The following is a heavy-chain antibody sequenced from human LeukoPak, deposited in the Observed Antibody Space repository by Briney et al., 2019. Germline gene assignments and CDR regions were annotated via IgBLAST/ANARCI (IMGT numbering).Heavy chain of an antibody. D-gene: IGHD3-16*01. CDR3: ARAKNTMITAAFDI. J-gene: IGHJ3*02. CDR2: ISYDGSNK. Sequence: PGGSLRLSCAASGFTFSSYAMHWVRQAPGKGLEWVAVISYDGSNKYYADSVRGRFTISRDNSKNTLYLQMNSLRAEDTAVYYCARAKNTMITAAFDIWGQGTMVTVSS. V-gene: IGHV3-30-3*01. CDR1: GFTFSSYA.